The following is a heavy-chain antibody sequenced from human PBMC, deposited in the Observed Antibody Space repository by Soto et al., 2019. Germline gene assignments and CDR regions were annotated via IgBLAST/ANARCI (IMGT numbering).Heavy chain of an antibody. V-gene: IGHV3-48*03. Sequence: SLRLSCAASGFTFSSYGMNWVRQAPGKGLEWVSYISSSGSTIYYADSVKGRFTISRDNAKNSLYLQMNSLRAEDTAVYYCARGLYYYDSSGYPILGLFDYWGPGTQVTVS. J-gene: IGHJ4*02. CDR3: ARGLYYYDSSGYPILGLFDY. CDR2: ISSSGSTI. CDR1: GFTFSSYG. D-gene: IGHD3-22*01.